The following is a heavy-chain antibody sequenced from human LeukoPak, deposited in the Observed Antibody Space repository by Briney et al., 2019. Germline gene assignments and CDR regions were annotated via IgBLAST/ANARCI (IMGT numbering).Heavy chain of an antibody. J-gene: IGHJ4*02. Sequence: ASVKVSCKASGYTFTSYYMHWVRQAPGQGLEWMGIINPSGGSTSYAQKFQGRVTMTRDTSTSTVYMELSSLRSEDTAVYYCARDCSSTSCYWGFDCWGQGTLVTVSS. CDR3: ARDCSSTSCYWGFDC. D-gene: IGHD2-2*01. CDR1: GYTFTSYY. CDR2: INPSGGST. V-gene: IGHV1-46*01.